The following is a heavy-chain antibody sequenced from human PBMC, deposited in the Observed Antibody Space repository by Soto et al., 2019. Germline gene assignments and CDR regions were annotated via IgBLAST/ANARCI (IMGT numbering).Heavy chain of an antibody. J-gene: IGHJ4*02. CDR3: AAYSDGWTGFDY. V-gene: IGHV1-58*01. CDR1: GFTFSTSA. CDR2: IVVGSGDT. Sequence: ASVKVSCKASGFTFSTSAVQWVRQARGQRLEWIGWIVVGSGDTKYTQKFQERVTISRDMSTNTAYMELSNLRSEDTAVYFCAAYSDGWTGFDYWGQGTLVTVSS. D-gene: IGHD6-25*01.